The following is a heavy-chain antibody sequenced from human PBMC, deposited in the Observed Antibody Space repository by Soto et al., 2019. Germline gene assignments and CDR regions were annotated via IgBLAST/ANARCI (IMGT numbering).Heavy chain of an antibody. J-gene: IGHJ4*02. D-gene: IGHD4-17*01. CDR1: GFAFSTYG. Sequence: GGSLRLSCAASGFAFSTYGMHWVRQAPGKGLEWVAVISYNGGNIYYADSVKGRFTISRDNSKNTLYLYMNSLRAEDTAVYYCARDFRDYGDHFAYWGQGTLVTVSS. V-gene: IGHV3-30*03. CDR3: ARDFRDYGDHFAY. CDR2: ISYNGGNI.